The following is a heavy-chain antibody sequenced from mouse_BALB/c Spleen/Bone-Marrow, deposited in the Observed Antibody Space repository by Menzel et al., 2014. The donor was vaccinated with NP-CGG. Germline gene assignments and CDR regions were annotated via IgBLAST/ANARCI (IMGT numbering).Heavy chain of an antibody. CDR3: ARDRGYYKDVGDY. Sequence: QVQLKDSGPGLVPPSQSLSITCTVSGFSLTSYGVHWVRQPPGKGLEWLGVILAGGSTNYNSALMSRLSISKGNSESQVFLKMNSLQTDDTAIYYCARDRGYYKDVGDYWGQGTTLTVSS. V-gene: IGHV2-9*02. J-gene: IGHJ2*01. CDR2: ILAGGST. D-gene: IGHD2-3*01. CDR1: GFSLTSYG.